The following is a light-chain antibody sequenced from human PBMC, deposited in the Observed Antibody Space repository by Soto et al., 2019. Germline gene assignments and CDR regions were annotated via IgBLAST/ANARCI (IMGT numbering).Light chain of an antibody. V-gene: IGLV2-14*01. CDR1: SSDVGAYNY. CDR3: ASYTRSSTLV. CDR2: DVS. Sequence: QSVLTQPASVSGSPGQSITISCTGTSSDVGAYNYVSWYQQLPGKAPKLMIFDVSNRPSGVSNRFSGSKSGNTASLTISGLQAEDEADYYCASYTRSSTLVFGGGTKLTVL. J-gene: IGLJ3*02.